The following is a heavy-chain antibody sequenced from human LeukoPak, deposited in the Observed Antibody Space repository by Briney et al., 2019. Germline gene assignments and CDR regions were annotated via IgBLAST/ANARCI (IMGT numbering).Heavy chain of an antibody. CDR2: IYTSGST. D-gene: IGHD6-6*01. J-gene: IGHJ4*02. V-gene: IGHV4-4*09. Sequence: KPSETLSLTCTVSGGSISSYYWSWIRQPPGKGLEWIGYIYTSGSTNYNPSLKSRVTISADTSKNQFSLKLSSVTAADTAVYYCARSYSSSSTFDYWGQGTLVTVSS. CDR3: ARSYSSSSTFDY. CDR1: GGSISSYY.